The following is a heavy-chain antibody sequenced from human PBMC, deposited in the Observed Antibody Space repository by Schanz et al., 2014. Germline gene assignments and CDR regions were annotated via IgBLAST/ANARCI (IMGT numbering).Heavy chain of an antibody. CDR1: GFTFSRYG. Sequence: QVHLVESGGGVVQPGRSLRLSCAASGFTFSRYGMHWVRQAPGKGLEWVAVISDDGSGKYSADSVKGRFTISRDNAKNSLYLQMNSLRAEDTAVYYCARDLLVSHYDFWSGNDYWGQGTLVTVSS. V-gene: IGHV3-30*03. CDR2: ISDDGSGK. CDR3: ARDLLVSHYDFWSGNDY. J-gene: IGHJ4*02. D-gene: IGHD3-3*01.